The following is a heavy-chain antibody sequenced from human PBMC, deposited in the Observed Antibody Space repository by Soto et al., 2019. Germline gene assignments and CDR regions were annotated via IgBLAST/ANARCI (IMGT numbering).Heavy chain of an antibody. CDR3: ANDTKTTRRTSYVDY. V-gene: IGHV3-23*01. CDR1: GFTFSSYA. CDR2: ISGSGGST. Sequence: EVQLLESGGGLVQPGGSLRLSCAASGFTFSSYAMSWVRQAPGKGLEWVSAISGSGGSTNYADSVKGRFTISRDNSKNTLYLQMNSLRAEDTAVDYCANDTKTTRRTSYVDYWGQGTLVTVSS. D-gene: IGHD4-17*01. J-gene: IGHJ4*02.